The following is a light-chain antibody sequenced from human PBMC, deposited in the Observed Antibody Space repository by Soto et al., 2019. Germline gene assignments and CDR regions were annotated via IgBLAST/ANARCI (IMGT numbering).Light chain of an antibody. CDR1: QSVNSR. J-gene: IGKJ5*01. Sequence: EIVLPQSPGTLSFSPGERATLSCRASQSVNSRLAWYQHKPGQAPRLLISGASSRATGIPDRFSGSGSATDFTLTISRLEPEDFALYYCQHYGRSPITFGQGTRLEIK. CDR2: GAS. V-gene: IGKV3-20*01. CDR3: QHYGRSPIT.